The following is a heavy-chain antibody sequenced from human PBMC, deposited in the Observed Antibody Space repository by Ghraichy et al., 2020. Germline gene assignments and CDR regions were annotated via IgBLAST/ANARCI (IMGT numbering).Heavy chain of an antibody. Sequence: SGPTLVKPTQTLTLTCTFSGFSLSNRGMCVSWIRQPPGKALEWLGFIDWDDDKYYTTSLKTRLTLSKDTSKNQVVFTMRNMGPVDTATYYCARIPHFDDSGGRRGAEFDYWGQGILVTVSS. D-gene: IGHD2-15*01. J-gene: IGHJ4*02. CDR1: GFSLSNRGMC. CDR3: ARIPHFDDSGGRRGAEFDY. V-gene: IGHV2-70*01. CDR2: IDWDDDK.